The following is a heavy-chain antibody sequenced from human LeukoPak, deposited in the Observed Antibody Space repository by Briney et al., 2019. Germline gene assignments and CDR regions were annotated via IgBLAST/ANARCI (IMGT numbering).Heavy chain of an antibody. CDR2: MYTDGST. Sequence: SQTLSLTCTVSSGSISSDNHYWSWIRQPAGKGLEWIGRMYTDGSTNYNPSLKSRVTISVDMSKNQFSLKLNSVTAADTAVYYCARDRRGGKPYYFDNWGQGTLVTVSS. V-gene: IGHV4-61*02. D-gene: IGHD4-23*01. J-gene: IGHJ4*02. CDR1: SGSISSDNHY. CDR3: ARDRRGGKPYYFDN.